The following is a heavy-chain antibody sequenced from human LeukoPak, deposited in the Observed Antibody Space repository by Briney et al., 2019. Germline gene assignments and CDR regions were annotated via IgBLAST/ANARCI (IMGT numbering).Heavy chain of an antibody. J-gene: IGHJ5*02. D-gene: IGHD4-17*01. Sequence: GASVKVSCKTSGYTFTDYGITWVRQAPGQGLEWMGWIRNYNGNREYAKKIQGRVSMTRDTSTSTAYMELRSLISDDTAVYYCARVTTVTTSPWSWGPKKIGQEVNWFDPWGQGTLVTVSS. CDR3: ARVTTVTTSPWSWGPKKIGQEVNWFDP. CDR1: GYTFTDYG. CDR2: IRNYNGNR. V-gene: IGHV1-18*01.